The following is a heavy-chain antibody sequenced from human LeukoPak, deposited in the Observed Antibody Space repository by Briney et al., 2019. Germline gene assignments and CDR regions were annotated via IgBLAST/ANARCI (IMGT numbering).Heavy chain of an antibody. CDR1: GFTFSSYA. Sequence: PGGSLRLSCAASGFTFSSYAMSWVRQAPGKGLEWVSAISGSGGSTYYADSVKGRFTISRDNSKNTLYLQMNSLRAEDTAVYYCAKSVVVADLYYYYGVDVWGQGTTVTVSS. D-gene: IGHD2-15*01. CDR3: AKSVVVADLYYYYGVDV. V-gene: IGHV3-23*01. CDR2: ISGSGGST. J-gene: IGHJ6*02.